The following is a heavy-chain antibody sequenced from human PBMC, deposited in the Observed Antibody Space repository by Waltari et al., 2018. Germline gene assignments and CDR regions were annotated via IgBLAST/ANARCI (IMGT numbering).Heavy chain of an antibody. Sequence: QVQLQASGPGLMKPSQTLSLTCTVSGDSITRGGHFWSWIRQQSGRGLEWIGYVSYSGRAHYNPSVKSRSTMSIDASKNQFSLRLTSVTAADTAVYYCARAEYYVGSGRLEYFHHWGQGTRVTVSS. CDR1: GDSITRGGHF. CDR3: ARAEYYVGSGRLEYFHH. J-gene: IGHJ1*01. D-gene: IGHD6-19*01. V-gene: IGHV4-31*03. CDR2: VSYSGRA.